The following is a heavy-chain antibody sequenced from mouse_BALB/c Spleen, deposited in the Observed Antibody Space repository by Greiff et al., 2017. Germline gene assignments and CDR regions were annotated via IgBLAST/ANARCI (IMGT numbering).Heavy chain of an antibody. J-gene: IGHJ4*01. V-gene: IGHV5-6-5*01. D-gene: IGHD1-1*01. CDR1: GFTFSSYA. CDR3: AREARSRGYAMDY. CDR2: ISSGGST. Sequence: EVQLVESGGGLVKPGGSLKLSCAASGFTFSSYAMSWVRQTPEKRLEWVASISSGGSTYYPDSVKGRFTISRDNARNILYLQMSSLRSEDTAMYYCAREARSRGYAMDYWGQGTSVTVSS.